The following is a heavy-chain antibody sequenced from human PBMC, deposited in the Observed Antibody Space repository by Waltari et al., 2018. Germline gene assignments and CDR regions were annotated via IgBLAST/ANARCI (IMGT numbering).Heavy chain of an antibody. J-gene: IGHJ4*02. D-gene: IGHD6-19*01. V-gene: IGHV3-7*01. Sequence: EVRLVESGGDLVHPGGSLRLLCAGPGFIFSGYWMNWVRQAPGKGLEWVANIKQDGSETFYVNSVKGRFTISRDNAKNSLYLQMNSLRVEDTAVYYCASGSGWTSTYWGQGTLVTVSS. CDR1: GFIFSGYW. CDR3: ASGSGWTSTY. CDR2: IKQDGSET.